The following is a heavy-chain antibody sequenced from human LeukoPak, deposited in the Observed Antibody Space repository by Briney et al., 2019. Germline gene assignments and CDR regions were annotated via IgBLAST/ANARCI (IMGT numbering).Heavy chain of an antibody. D-gene: IGHD3-10*01. J-gene: IGHJ6*02. V-gene: IGHV4-59*01. Sequence: SETLSLTCTVSGGSISSYCWSWIRQPPGKGLEWIGYIYNGGSTNYNPSLKSRVTISVDTSKSAFSLKLSSVTAADTAVYYCARDRGTMVRCYYGMDVWGQGATVTVSS. CDR1: GGSISSYC. CDR3: ARDRGTMVRCYYGMDV. CDR2: IYNGGST.